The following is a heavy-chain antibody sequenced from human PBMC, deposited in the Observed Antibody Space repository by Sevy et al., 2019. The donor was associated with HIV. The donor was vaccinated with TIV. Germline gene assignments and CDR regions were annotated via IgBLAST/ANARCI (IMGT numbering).Heavy chain of an antibody. CDR2: IYKTGST. J-gene: IGHJ6*03. V-gene: IGHV4-61*01. Sequence: SETLSRSCSVSGGSVSSGTYYWSWIRQPPGKGLEWIGHIYKTGSTNYKLSLQSRVTISVDTSTNQFSLGLRSVTAADTAVYYCARVPRGQLWFSGSLGGYYYHMDVWGKGTTVTVSS. CDR1: GGSVSSGTYY. CDR3: ARVPRGQLWFSGSLGGYYYHMDV. D-gene: IGHD3-16*02.